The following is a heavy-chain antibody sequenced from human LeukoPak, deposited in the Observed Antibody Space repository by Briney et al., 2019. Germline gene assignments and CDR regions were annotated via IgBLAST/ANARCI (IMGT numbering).Heavy chain of an antibody. CDR3: ARGSRELYYFDY. D-gene: IGHD1-7*01. Sequence: SETLSLTCTVSGGSISSYYWSWIRQPPGKGLEWIGYIYYSGSTNYNPSLKSRVTISVDASKTQFSLKLNSVTAADTAVYYCARGSRELYYFDYWGQGTLVTVSS. CDR2: IYYSGST. CDR1: GGSISSYY. V-gene: IGHV4-59*01. J-gene: IGHJ4*02.